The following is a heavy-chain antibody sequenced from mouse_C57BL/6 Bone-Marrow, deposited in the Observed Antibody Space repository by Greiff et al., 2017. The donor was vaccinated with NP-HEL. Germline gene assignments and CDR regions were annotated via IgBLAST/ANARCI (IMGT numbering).Heavy chain of an antibody. CDR1: GYAFSSYW. J-gene: IGHJ2*01. CDR3: ARLSDGYYVYFDY. Sequence: QVQLQQSGAELVKPGASVKISCKASGYAFSSYWMNWVKQRPGKGLEWIGQIYPGDGDTNYNGKFKGKATLTADKSSSTAYMQLSSLTSEDSAVYFCARLSDGYYVYFDYWGQGTTLTVSS. V-gene: IGHV1-80*01. CDR2: IYPGDGDT. D-gene: IGHD2-3*01.